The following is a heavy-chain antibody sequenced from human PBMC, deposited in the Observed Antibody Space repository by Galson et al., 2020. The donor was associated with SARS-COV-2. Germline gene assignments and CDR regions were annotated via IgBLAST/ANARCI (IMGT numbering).Heavy chain of an antibody. D-gene: IGHD3-22*01. V-gene: IGHV3-23*01. Sequence: GESLNISCAASGFTLTSYAMSWVRQAPGKGLEWVSAISGSGDSTYYADSVQGRFTLSRDNSKNRLYLQMNSLRAEDTAVYYCAKDLDSSGYDGDAFDIWGQGTMVTVAS. CDR3: AKDLDSSGYDGDAFDI. CDR1: GFTLTSYA. J-gene: IGHJ3*02. CDR2: ISGSGDST.